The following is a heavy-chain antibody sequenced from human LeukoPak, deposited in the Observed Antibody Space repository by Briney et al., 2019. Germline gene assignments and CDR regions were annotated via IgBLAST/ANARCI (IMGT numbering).Heavy chain of an antibody. D-gene: IGHD1-26*01. CDR1: GFAVSSNH. CDR2: IFNGGST. J-gene: IGHJ1*01. V-gene: IGHV3-53*01. Sequence: GGSLRLSCAASGFAVSSNHMNWVRQAPGKGLEWVSVIFNGGSTYYADSVKGRFTISGDNSKNTLYLQMNSLRAEDTAVYYCATSIVGLTYDEHFQHWGQGTLVTVSS. CDR3: ATSIVGLTYDEHFQH.